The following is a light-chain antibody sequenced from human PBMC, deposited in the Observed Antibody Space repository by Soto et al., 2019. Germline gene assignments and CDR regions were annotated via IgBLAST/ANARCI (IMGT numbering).Light chain of an antibody. CDR2: DVS. Sequence: QSALTQPASVSGSPGQSITISCTGTSSDVGGYNYVSWYQQHPGKAPKLMIYDVSIRPSGVSPRFSGSKSGNTASLTISGLQAEDEADYYCSSYTSSSTPYVFGTGTKLTVL. V-gene: IGLV2-14*01. J-gene: IGLJ1*01. CDR1: SSDVGGYNY. CDR3: SSYTSSSTPYV.